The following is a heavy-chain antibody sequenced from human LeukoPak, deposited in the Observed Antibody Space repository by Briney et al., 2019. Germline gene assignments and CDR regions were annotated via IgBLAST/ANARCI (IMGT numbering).Heavy chain of an antibody. J-gene: IGHJ3*02. CDR2: ISNSGSTK. V-gene: IGHV3-48*03. CDR3: YGFGAFDI. D-gene: IGHD3-22*01. Sequence: GGSLRLSCAASGFTFSSYEMNWIRQAPGKGLEWISYISNSGSTKYYADSVKGRFTISRDNAKNSLYLQMNSLRAEDTAVYYYYGFGAFDIWGQGTMVTVSS. CDR1: GFTFSSYE.